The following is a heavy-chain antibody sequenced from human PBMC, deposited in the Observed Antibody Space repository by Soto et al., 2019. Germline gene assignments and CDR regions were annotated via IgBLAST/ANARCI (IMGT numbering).Heavy chain of an antibody. V-gene: IGHV1-69*06. CDR3: ASPDCSSTSCYPFFFDI. Sequence: QVQLVQSGAEVKKPGSSVKVSCKASGGTFSSYAISWVRQAPGQGLEWMGGIILIFGTANYAQKFQGRVTITADKSTSTAYMELSSLRSEDTAVYYCASPDCSSTSCYPFFFDIWGQGTMVTVSS. J-gene: IGHJ3*02. CDR2: IILIFGTA. CDR1: GGTFSSYA. D-gene: IGHD2-2*01.